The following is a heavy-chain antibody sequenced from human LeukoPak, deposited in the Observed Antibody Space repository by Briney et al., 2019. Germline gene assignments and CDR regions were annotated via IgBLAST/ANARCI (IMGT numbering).Heavy chain of an antibody. Sequence: QAGGSLRLSCAASGFTLGIYAMSWVRQAPGKGLEWVSGISNTGLTTYYIDSVKGRFTISRDNSKNTLYLQMNSLRAEDTAVYYCAKSGGYSPLDAFDIWGQGTMVTVSS. D-gene: IGHD5-12*01. CDR1: GFTLGIYA. CDR3: AKSGGYSPLDAFDI. CDR2: ISNTGLTT. V-gene: IGHV3-23*01. J-gene: IGHJ3*02.